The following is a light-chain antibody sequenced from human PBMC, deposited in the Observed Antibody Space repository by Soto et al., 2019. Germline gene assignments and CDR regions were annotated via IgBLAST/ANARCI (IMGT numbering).Light chain of an antibody. CDR3: AAWDDSLSGPSYV. CDR1: SSNIGSNY. V-gene: IGLV1-47*01. Sequence: QSALTEPRAASGCPARRVTNSCSGSSSNIGSNYVYWYQQLPGTAPKLLIYRNNQRPSGVPDRFSGSKSGTSASLAISGLRSEDEADYYCAAWDDSLSGPSYVFGTVTKVTVL. CDR2: RNN. J-gene: IGLJ1*01.